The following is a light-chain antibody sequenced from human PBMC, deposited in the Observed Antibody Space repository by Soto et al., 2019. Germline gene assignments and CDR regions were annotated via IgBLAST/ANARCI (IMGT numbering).Light chain of an antibody. CDR2: GSS. V-gene: IGKV3-20*01. CDR1: QSVSSSY. J-gene: IGKJ3*01. CDR3: QQYGSSPLVT. Sequence: EIVLTQSPGTLSLSPGERATLSCRAIQSVSSSYLAWYQQKPGQAPRVLIYGSSSRATGIPDRFSGSGSVTDFTLTISRMEPEDFAVYYCQQYGSSPLVTVGPGTKVDI.